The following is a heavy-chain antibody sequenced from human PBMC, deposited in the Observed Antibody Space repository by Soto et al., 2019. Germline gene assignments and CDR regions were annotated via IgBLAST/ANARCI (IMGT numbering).Heavy chain of an antibody. Sequence: GGSLRLSCAASGFNFGTHGMHWVRQVTGKGLEWVAGIGTLFDRFYPDSVKGRFTISRENAKTSLSLQMHNVRPDDTAVYYCARWKIGTSYNYRGIDAWGQGTLVTVSS. J-gene: IGHJ4*03. V-gene: IGHV3-13*01. CDR1: GFNFGTHG. CDR2: IGTLFDR. CDR3: ARWKIGTSYNYRGIDA. D-gene: IGHD3-22*01.